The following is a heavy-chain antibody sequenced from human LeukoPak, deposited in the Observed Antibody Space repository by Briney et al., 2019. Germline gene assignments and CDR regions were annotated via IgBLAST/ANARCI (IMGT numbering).Heavy chain of an antibody. CDR2: ISGSGGST. D-gene: IGHD4-11*01. Sequence: PGGSLRLSCAASGFTFSSYAMSWVRQAPGKGLEWVSAISGSGGSTYYADSVKGRFTISRDNSKNTLYLQMNSLRAEYTAVYYCAKDKEYSLLFDYWGQGTLVTVSS. CDR1: GFTFSSYA. V-gene: IGHV3-23*01. J-gene: IGHJ4*02. CDR3: AKDKEYSLLFDY.